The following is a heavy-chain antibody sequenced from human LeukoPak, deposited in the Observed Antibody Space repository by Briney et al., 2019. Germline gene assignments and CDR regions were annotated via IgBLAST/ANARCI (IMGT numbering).Heavy chain of an antibody. J-gene: IGHJ4*02. D-gene: IGHD6-19*01. Sequence: GGSLRLSCAASGFTFSTYWMSWVRQAPGKGLEWVANIKQDEKENYYVASGKGRLTISRDNAKNSLYLQMNRLRAEGTAVYYCARAASGWYNDWGQGTLVTVSS. CDR2: IKQDEKEN. CDR3: ARAASGWYND. CDR1: GFTFSTYW. V-gene: IGHV3-7*01.